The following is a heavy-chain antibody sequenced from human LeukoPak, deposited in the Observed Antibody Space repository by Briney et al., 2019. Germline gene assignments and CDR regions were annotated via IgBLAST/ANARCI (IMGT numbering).Heavy chain of an antibody. CDR1: GFTFSSYA. V-gene: IGHV3-30-3*01. D-gene: IGHD2-15*01. CDR3: ARDLPYCSGGSCDSYYYYGMDV. Sequence: GGSLRLSCAASGFTFSSYAMHWVRQAPGKGLEWVAVISYDGSNKYYADSVKGRFTISRDNSKNTLYLQMNSLRAEDTAVYYCARDLPYCSGGSCDSYYYYGMDVWGQGTTVTVSS. J-gene: IGHJ6*02. CDR2: ISYDGSNK.